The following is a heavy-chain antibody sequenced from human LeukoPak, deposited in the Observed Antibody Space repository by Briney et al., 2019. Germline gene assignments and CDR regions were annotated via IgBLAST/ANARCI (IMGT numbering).Heavy chain of an antibody. V-gene: IGHV4-34*01. CDR1: GGSFSGYY. CDR3: ARQGLLWFGELWYNWFDP. D-gene: IGHD3-10*01. J-gene: IGHJ5*02. Sequence: PSETLSLTCAVYGGSFSGYYWSWIRQPPGKGLEWIGEINHSGSTNYNPSLKSRVTISVDTSKNQFSLKLSSVTAADTAVYYCARQGLLWFGELWYNWFDPWGQGTLVTVSS. CDR2: INHSGST.